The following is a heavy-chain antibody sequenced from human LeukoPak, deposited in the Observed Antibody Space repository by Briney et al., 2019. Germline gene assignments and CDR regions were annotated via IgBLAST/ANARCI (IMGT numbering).Heavy chain of an antibody. V-gene: IGHV6-1*01. CDR1: GDSVTSYSAS. CDR2: TYYRSKWYN. Sequence: SQTLSLTCAISGDSVTSYSASWNWLRQSPSRGLEWLGRTYYRSKWYNDYAVSLKSRIKINPDTSKNHFSLQLNSVTPEDTGVYYCTRHYGSSLLDTWGQGTLVTVSS. D-gene: IGHD5-18*01. CDR3: TRHYGSSLLDT. J-gene: IGHJ4*02.